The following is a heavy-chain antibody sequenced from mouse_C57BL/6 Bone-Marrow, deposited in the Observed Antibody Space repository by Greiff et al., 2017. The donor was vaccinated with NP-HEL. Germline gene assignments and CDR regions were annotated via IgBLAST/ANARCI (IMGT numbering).Heavy chain of an antibody. D-gene: IGHD1-1*01. CDR1: GYTFTDYY. CDR3: ARLISTVVDWFAY. J-gene: IGHJ3*01. Sequence: EVMLVESGPVLVKPGASVKMSCKASGYTFTDYYMNWVKQSHGKSLEWIGVINPYNGGTSYNQKFKGKATLTVDTSSSTAYMELNSLTSEDSAVYYCARLISTVVDWFAYWGQGTLVTVSA. V-gene: IGHV1-19*01. CDR2: INPYNGGT.